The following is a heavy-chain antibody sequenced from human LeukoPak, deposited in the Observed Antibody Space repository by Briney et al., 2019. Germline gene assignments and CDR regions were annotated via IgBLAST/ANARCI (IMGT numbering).Heavy chain of an antibody. CDR2: IRYDGSNK. CDR3: AKGGGYEAQYYFYYLDV. J-gene: IGHJ6*03. Sequence: GGSLRLSCAASGFTFSSYGMHWGRQAPGKGLEWVAFIRYDGSNKYYADSVKGRFTISRDNSKNTLYLQMKSLRAEDTAVYYCAKGGGYEAQYYFYYLDVWGKGTTVTISS. CDR1: GFTFSSYG. D-gene: IGHD5-12*01. V-gene: IGHV3-30*02.